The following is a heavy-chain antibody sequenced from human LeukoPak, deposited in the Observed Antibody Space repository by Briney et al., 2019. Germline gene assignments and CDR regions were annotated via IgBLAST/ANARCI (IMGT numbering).Heavy chain of an antibody. CDR1: GYTFTSYG. V-gene: IGHV1-18*01. J-gene: IGHJ4*02. Sequence: GASVKVSCKASGYTFTSYGISWVRQAPGQGLEWMGWISAYNGNTNYAQKLQGRVTMTTDTSTSTAYMELSSLRSEDTAVYYCASPSAGYGDGFWGQGTLVTVSS. CDR3: ASPSAGYGDGF. D-gene: IGHD3-10*01. CDR2: ISAYNGNT.